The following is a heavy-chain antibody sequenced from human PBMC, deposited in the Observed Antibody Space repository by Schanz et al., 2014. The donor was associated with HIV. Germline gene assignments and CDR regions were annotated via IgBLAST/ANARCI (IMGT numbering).Heavy chain of an antibody. J-gene: IGHJ6*02. CDR3: AKDRNHYDSRYRGKGNYYYYYGMDV. Sequence: QVQLVESGGGVVQPGRSLRLSCAASGFTFDSYGIHWVRQAPGKGLEWVAVISYDGTNKKFADSVKGRFTISRDNSKNTLYLQMKSLRPEDTAAYYCAKDRNHYDSRYRGKGNYYYYYGMDVWGQGTTVTVSS. D-gene: IGHD3-22*01. CDR1: GFTFDSYG. CDR2: ISYDGTNK. V-gene: IGHV3-30*18.